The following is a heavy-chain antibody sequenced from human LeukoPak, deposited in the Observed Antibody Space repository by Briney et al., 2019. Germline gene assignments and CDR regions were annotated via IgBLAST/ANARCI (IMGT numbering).Heavy chain of an antibody. CDR3: ARAASTVTQFDY. V-gene: IGHV1-2*02. Sequence: ASVKVSCKASGYIFTGYYMHWVRQAPGQGLEWMGWINPNSGGTNYAQKFQGRVTMTRDTSITTAYMELSRLRSDDTAVYYCARAASTVTQFDYWGQGTLVTVSS. CDR1: GYIFTGYY. D-gene: IGHD4-17*01. J-gene: IGHJ4*02. CDR2: INPNSGGT.